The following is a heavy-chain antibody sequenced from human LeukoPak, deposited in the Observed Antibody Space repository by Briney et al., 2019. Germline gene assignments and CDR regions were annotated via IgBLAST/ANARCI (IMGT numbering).Heavy chain of an antibody. CDR1: GYTFTGYY. D-gene: IGHD5-18*01. Sequence: ASVKVSCKASGYTFTGYYMHWVRQAPGQGLEWMGWINPNSGGTNYAQKFQGRVTMTRGTSVSTAYMELNRLRSDDTDVYYCARDTTMITYWFDPWGQGTLVTVSS. J-gene: IGHJ5*02. CDR2: INPNSGGT. CDR3: ARDTTMITYWFDP. V-gene: IGHV1-2*02.